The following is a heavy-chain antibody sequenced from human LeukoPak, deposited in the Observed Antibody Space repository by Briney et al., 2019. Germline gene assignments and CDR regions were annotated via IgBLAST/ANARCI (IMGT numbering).Heavy chain of an antibody. D-gene: IGHD3-10*01. CDR1: GFTVSSNY. V-gene: IGHV3-9*01. J-gene: IGHJ6*04. Sequence: GGSLRLSCAASGFTVSSNYMSWVRQAPGKGLEWVSGISWNSGSIGYADSVKGRFTISRDNAKNSLYLQMNSLRAEDTALYYCAKDKSKMVRGLSMDVWGKGTTVTISS. CDR3: AKDKSKMVRGLSMDV. CDR2: ISWNSGSI.